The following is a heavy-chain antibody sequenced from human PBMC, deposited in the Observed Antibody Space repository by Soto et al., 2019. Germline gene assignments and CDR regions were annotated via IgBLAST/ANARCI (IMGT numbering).Heavy chain of an antibody. CDR1: GFTFDDYA. CDR3: AKDGYSYDYEHEFGYCGMDF. CDR2: ISWNSGSI. J-gene: IGHJ6*02. Sequence: GGSLRLSCAASGFTFDDYAMHWVRQAPGKGLEWVSGISWNSGSIGYADSVKGRFTISRDNAKNSLYLQMNSLRAEDTALYYCAKDGYSYDYEHEFGYCGMDFWGQGTTVTVSS. D-gene: IGHD5-18*01. V-gene: IGHV3-9*01.